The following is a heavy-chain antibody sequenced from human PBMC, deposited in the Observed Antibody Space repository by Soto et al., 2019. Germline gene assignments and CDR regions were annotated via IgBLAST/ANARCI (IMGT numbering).Heavy chain of an antibody. CDR1: GDSISSYY. J-gene: IGHJ5*02. Sequence: SETLSLTCTISGDSISSYYWSWIRQPPGKGPEWIGYIFYSGTTNYNPSLKSRLSISIDTSNNQFSLRLSSLTAADTAVYFCARGSSNAWNLKWFDPWGQGTLVTVSS. CDR3: ARGSSNAWNLKWFDP. CDR2: IFYSGTT. D-gene: IGHD1-1*01. V-gene: IGHV4-59*01.